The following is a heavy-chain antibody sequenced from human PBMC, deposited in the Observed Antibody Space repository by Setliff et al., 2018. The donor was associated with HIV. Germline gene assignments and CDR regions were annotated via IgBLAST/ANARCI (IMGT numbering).Heavy chain of an antibody. J-gene: IGHJ3*01. CDR3: AKSRRQTIFPSEASFDV. D-gene: IGHD3-3*01. CDR1: GHTFANSY. CDR2: MNPNDGGT. V-gene: IGHV1-46*01. Sequence: ASVKVSCKASGHTFANSYLHWVRQGPGQGLEWMGIMNPNDGGTQYAQNFRGRVSMTRDTSTGTVYMDLYSLTTEDTATYYCAKSRRQTIFPSEASFDVWGQGTLVTVSS.